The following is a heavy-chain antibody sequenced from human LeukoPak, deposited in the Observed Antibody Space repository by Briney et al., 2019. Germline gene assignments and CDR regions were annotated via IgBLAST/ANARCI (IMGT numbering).Heavy chain of an antibody. CDR2: IIPIFGTA. CDR3: ATVSVRLTAILRYFDY. Sequence: ASVKVSCKASGGTFSSYAISWVRQAPGQGLEWMGGIIPIFGTANYAQKFQGRVTITADKSTSTAYMELSSLRSEDTAVYYCATVSVRLTAILRYFDYWGQGTLVTVSS. CDR1: GGTFSSYA. V-gene: IGHV1-69*06. D-gene: IGHD2-21*02. J-gene: IGHJ4*02.